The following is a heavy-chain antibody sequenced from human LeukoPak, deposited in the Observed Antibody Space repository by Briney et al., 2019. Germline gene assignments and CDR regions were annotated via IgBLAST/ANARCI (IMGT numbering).Heavy chain of an antibody. J-gene: IGHJ4*02. Sequence: SETLSLTCSVSGGSIAVNHYYWGWIRQPPGKGLEWIGYVYHSGSTNYNPSLKSRVTMSVDTSNNQFSLKLSSVTAADTAMYYCAREGDYYDSGGYYRIDFWGQGTLVTVSS. D-gene: IGHD3-22*01. V-gene: IGHV4-59*01. CDR2: VYHSGST. CDR3: AREGDYYDSGGYYRIDF. CDR1: GGSIAVNHYY.